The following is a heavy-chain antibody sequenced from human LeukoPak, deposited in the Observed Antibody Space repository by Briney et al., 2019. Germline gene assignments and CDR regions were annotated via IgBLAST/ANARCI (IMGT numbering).Heavy chain of an antibody. CDR1: GFTFSSYS. CDR3: AREARYCSSSSCDYFDY. Sequence: GGSLRLSCAASGFTFSSYSMNWVRQAPGKGLEWVSSISSSSSYIYYADSVKGRFTISRDNAKNSLYLQMNSLRAEDTAVYYRAREARYCSSSSCDYFDYWGQGTLVTVSS. J-gene: IGHJ4*02. D-gene: IGHD2-2*01. V-gene: IGHV3-21*01. CDR2: ISSSSSYI.